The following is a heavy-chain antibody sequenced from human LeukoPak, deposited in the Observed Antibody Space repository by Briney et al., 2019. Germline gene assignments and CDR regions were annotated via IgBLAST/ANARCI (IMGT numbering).Heavy chain of an antibody. CDR2: IYYSGST. CDR1: GGSISSTNYY. V-gene: IGHV4-39*07. Sequence: SETLSLTCTVSGGSISSTNYYWGWIRQPPGKGLEWIGSIYYSGSTYFNPSLKSRVTISVDTSKNQFSLKLSSVTAADTAVYYCARVGGYYGSGSYVHFDYWGQGTLVTVSS. J-gene: IGHJ4*02. CDR3: ARVGGYYGSGSYVHFDY. D-gene: IGHD3-10*01.